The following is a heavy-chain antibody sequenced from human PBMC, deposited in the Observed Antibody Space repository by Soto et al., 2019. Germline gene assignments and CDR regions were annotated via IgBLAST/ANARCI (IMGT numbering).Heavy chain of an antibody. Sequence: GGSLRLSCAASGFTVSSNYMSWVRQAPGKGLEWVSVIYSGGNTDHADSVEGRFTISRHNSKNKLYLQMNSLRPEDTAVYYCAKDYDFWSGYYDYWGQGTLVTVSS. D-gene: IGHD3-3*01. J-gene: IGHJ4*02. CDR2: IYSGGNT. V-gene: IGHV3-53*04. CDR3: AKDYDFWSGYYDY. CDR1: GFTVSSNY.